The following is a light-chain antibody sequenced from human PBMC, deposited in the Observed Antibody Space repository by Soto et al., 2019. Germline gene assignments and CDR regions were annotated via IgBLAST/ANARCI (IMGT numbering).Light chain of an antibody. CDR2: EVT. Sequence: QSVLTQPASVSGSPGQSITISCTGTSSDVGGFNYVSWYQQYPGKAPKVMIYEVTNRPSGVSNRFSGSKSGNTASLTISGLQAEDEADYYCSSYTSSSTRIFGGGTKLTVL. J-gene: IGLJ2*01. CDR3: SSYTSSSTRI. CDR1: SSDVGGFNY. V-gene: IGLV2-14*01.